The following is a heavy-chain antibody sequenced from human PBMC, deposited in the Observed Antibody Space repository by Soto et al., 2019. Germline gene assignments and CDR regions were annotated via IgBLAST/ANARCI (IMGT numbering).Heavy chain of an antibody. Sequence: EVQLVESGGGLVQPGGSLRLSCAASGFSFSDYYINWVRQAPGKGLEWVGRTRNKASSYTTDYAAFVKGRFTISRDDSKNLIYLQMNSLKTEDTAVYYCAREGSSSGPDYKYWSQGTLVTVSS. CDR1: GFSFSDYY. V-gene: IGHV3-72*01. CDR2: TRNKASSYTT. CDR3: AREGSSSGPDYKY. D-gene: IGHD3-22*01. J-gene: IGHJ4*02.